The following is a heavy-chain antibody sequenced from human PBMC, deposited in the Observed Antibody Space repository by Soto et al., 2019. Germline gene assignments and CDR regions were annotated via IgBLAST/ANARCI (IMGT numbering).Heavy chain of an antibody. V-gene: IGHV4-30-4*01. CDR1: GDSISSGNYY. D-gene: IGHD3-16*01. CDR3: ARAGGQRVLDY. J-gene: IGHJ4*02. CDR2: IFYSGNT. Sequence: QVQLQESGPGLVKPSQTLSLTCNVSGDSISSGNYYWSWIRQPPGKGLEWIGYIFYSGNTYYNPSLKSRLTISVDTSKNQFSLKLSSVTAADTAVYYCARAGGQRVLDYWGQGTLVTVSS.